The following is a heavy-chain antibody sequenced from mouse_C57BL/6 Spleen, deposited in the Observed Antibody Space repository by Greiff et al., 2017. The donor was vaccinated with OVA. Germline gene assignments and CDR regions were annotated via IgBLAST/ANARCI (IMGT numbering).Heavy chain of an antibody. D-gene: IGHD1-1*01. CDR1: GYTFTSYW. CDR2: IDPSDSYT. CDR3: ARSFTTVVPFAY. V-gene: IGHV1-69*01. Sequence: QVQLQQPGAELVMPGASVKLSCKASGYTFTSYWMHWVKQRPGQGLEWIGEIDPSDSYTNYNQKFKGKSTLTVDKSSSTAYMQLSSLTSEDSAVYYCARSFTTVVPFAYWGQGTLVTVSA. J-gene: IGHJ3*01.